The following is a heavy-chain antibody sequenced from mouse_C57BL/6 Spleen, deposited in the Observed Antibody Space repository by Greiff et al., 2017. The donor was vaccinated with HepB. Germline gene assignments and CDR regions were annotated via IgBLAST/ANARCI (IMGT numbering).Heavy chain of an antibody. CDR3: TSVHDGYRYWYSGG. CDR1: GYTINDDY. V-gene: IGHV14-4*01. CDR2: IDPENGDT. J-gene: IGHJ1*02. D-gene: IGHD2-3*01. Sequence: EVQLVESGAELVRPGASVKVSCTASGYTINDDYMHGVKRRPEQGLEWIGWIDPENGDTEYASKFQGKATITAATSSNTAYLQLSSLTSEDTAVYYCTSVHDGYRYWYSGGCGTGTPVIVSP.